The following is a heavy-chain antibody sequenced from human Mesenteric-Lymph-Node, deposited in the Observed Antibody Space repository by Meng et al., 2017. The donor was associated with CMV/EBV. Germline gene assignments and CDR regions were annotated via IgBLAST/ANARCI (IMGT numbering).Heavy chain of an antibody. Sequence: SETLSLTCTVSGGSISGYWSWIRQPPGKGLEWIGYIYYSGSTNYNPSLKSRVTMSVDTSKSQSSLKLSSVTAADTAVYFCARDNWNLNYYYGMDVWGQGTTVTVSS. D-gene: IGHD1-7*01. CDR1: GGSISGY. V-gene: IGHV4-59*01. J-gene: IGHJ6*02. CDR2: IYYSGST. CDR3: ARDNWNLNYYYGMDV.